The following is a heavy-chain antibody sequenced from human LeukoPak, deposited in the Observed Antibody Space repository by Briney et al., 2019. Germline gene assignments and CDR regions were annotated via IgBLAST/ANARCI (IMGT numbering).Heavy chain of an antibody. Sequence: SQTLSLTCAISGDSVSSNSATWNWIRQSPSRGLEWLGTTYYRSKWYNDYAVYVKSRITINPDTSNNQFSLQLNSVTPEDTAVYYCARGLSLAFDYWGQGTLVTVSS. CDR2: TYYRSKWYN. CDR1: GDSVSSNSAT. CDR3: ARGLSLAFDY. V-gene: IGHV6-1*01. D-gene: IGHD2-15*01. J-gene: IGHJ4*02.